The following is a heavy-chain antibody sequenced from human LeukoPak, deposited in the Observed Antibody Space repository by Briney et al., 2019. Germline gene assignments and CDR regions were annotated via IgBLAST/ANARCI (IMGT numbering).Heavy chain of an antibody. J-gene: IGHJ4*02. CDR3: ATAKHYYGSGSQETYFDY. V-gene: IGHV4-34*01. D-gene: IGHD3-10*01. CDR2: INHSGST. CDR1: GGSFSGYY. Sequence: PSETLSLTCAVYGGSFSGYYWSWIRQPPGKGLEWIGEINHSGSTNYNPSLKSRVTISVDTSKNQFSLKLSSVTAADTAVYYCATAKHYYGSGSQETYFDYWDQGTLVTVSS.